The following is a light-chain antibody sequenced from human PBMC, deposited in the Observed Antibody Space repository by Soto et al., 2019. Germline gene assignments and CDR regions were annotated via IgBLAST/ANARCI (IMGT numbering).Light chain of an antibody. CDR3: QNFNSAPL. CDR1: QGISNY. V-gene: IGKV1-27*01. Sequence: DIQMTQSPSSLSASVGDRVTITCRASQGISNYLAWYQQKPGKVPKLLIYAASTFQSGVPSRFSGSGSGTDFTLTISRLQPEDVATYYCQNFNSAPLFGGGTKVEIK. CDR2: AAS. J-gene: IGKJ4*01.